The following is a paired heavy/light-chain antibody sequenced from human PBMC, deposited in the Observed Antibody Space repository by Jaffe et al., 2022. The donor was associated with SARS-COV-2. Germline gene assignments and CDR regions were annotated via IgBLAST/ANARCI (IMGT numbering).Light chain of an antibody. Sequence: DIQMTQSPSSLSASVGDRVTITCRASQAISNYLAWYQQKPGRVPKLLIYSASTLQSGVPSRFSGSGSGADFTLTISSLQPEDVATYYCQKYNSAPLTFGPGTKVDIK. CDR1: QAISNY. J-gene: IGKJ3*01. V-gene: IGKV1-27*01. CDR2: SAS. CDR3: QKYNSAPLT.
Heavy chain of an antibody. J-gene: IGHJ6*03. CDR2: ISSGSSYI. Sequence: EVQLVESGGGLVKPGGSLRLSCAASGFTFRSNTMNWVRQAPGKGLEWVSSISSGSSYIHYADSVKGRFTISRDNAKSSLYLQMNSLRAEDTAVYYCARSYGSGIYYYYYIDVWGKGTTVTVSS. D-gene: IGHD3-10*01. V-gene: IGHV3-21*01. CDR1: GFTFRSNT. CDR3: ARSYGSGIYYYYYIDV.